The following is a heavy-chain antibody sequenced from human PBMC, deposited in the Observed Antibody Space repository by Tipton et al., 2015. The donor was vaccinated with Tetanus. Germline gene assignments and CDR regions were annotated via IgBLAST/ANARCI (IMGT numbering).Heavy chain of an antibody. CDR1: GASISNNFFY. CDR3: ARGLGSMLAPGGSIDS. Sequence: TLSLTCTVSGASISNNFFYWGWIRQSPGKGLEWIGEINHDGRSTYTPSLKSRVTMLVDTSKKQFSLKVTSVTAADTAVYYCARGLGSMLAPGGSIDSWGQGTLVTVSS. J-gene: IGHJ5*01. V-gene: IGHV4-39*07. D-gene: IGHD2-8*01. CDR2: INHDGRS.